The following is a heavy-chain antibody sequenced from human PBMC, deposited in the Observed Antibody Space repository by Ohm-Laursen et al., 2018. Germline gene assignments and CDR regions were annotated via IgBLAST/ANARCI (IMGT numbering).Heavy chain of an antibody. Sequence: SQTLSLTCPISGDGVSSNSAAWNWIRQSPSRGLEWLGRTYYRSQWYSNYAVSVKSRMTVNADTSKNQFSLQLDSMTPEDTAVYYCARDGDRNEKFDYWGQGILVTVSS. CDR2: TYYRSQWYS. D-gene: IGHD2-8*01. CDR1: GDGVSSNSAA. J-gene: IGHJ4*02. V-gene: IGHV6-1*01. CDR3: ARDGDRNEKFDY.